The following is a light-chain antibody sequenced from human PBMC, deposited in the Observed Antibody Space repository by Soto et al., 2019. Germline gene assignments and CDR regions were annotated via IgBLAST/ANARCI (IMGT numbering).Light chain of an antibody. Sequence: QSVLTQPPSASGTPGQRVTMSCSGGNSKIGSHTVNWYQHLPGTAPTLLIFSNNQRPSGVPARFSGSKSGTSASLDISGLQSGDEGDYYCAAWDDSLNVFYAFGTEPKVTV. V-gene: IGLV1-44*01. CDR1: NSKIGSHT. CDR2: SNN. CDR3: AAWDDSLNVFYA. J-gene: IGLJ1*01.